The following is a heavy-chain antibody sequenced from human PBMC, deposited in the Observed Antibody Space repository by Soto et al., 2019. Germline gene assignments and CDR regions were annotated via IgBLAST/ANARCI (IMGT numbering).Heavy chain of an antibody. V-gene: IGHV3-49*04. D-gene: IGHD2-2*03. Sequence: PGGSLSRSSNFSGFRFREHAMTWVRQAPGKGLEWVGFIRNTPYGGTTDYAASVRGRFTISRDDSESIAYLQMNSLKTEDSGVYYCSRGSFGYYGPWGPGTLVTVSS. CDR1: GFRFREHA. J-gene: IGHJ5*02. CDR2: IRNTPYGGTT. CDR3: SRGSFGYYGP.